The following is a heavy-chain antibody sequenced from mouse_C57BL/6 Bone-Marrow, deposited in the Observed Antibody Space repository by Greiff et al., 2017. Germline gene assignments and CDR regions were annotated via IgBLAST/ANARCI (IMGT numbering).Heavy chain of an antibody. V-gene: IGHV1-69*01. D-gene: IGHD1-1*01. CDR3: AREGDTTDPEYFDV. CDR1: GYTFPSYW. J-gene: IGHJ1*03. Sequence: QVQLQQPGAELVLPGASVKLSCKASGYTFPSYWMHWVKQRPGQGLEWIGEIDPSDSYTNYNQKFKGKSTLTVDKSSSTAYMQLSSLTSEDSAVYYCAREGDTTDPEYFDVWGTGTTVTVSS. CDR2: IDPSDSYT.